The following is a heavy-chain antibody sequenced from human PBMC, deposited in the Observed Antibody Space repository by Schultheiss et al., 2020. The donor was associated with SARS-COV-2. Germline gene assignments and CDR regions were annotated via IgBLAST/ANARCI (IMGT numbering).Heavy chain of an antibody. V-gene: IGHV3-30*07. CDR2: ISYDGSNK. Sequence: GGSLRLSCSASGFTFSSYAMHWVRQAPGKGLEWVAVISYDGSNKYYADSVKGRFTISRDNSKNTLYLQMNSLRAEDTAVYYCAKDNDYGGNLDWGQGTLVTVSS. J-gene: IGHJ4*02. CDR3: AKDNDYGGNLD. D-gene: IGHD4-23*01. CDR1: GFTFSSYA.